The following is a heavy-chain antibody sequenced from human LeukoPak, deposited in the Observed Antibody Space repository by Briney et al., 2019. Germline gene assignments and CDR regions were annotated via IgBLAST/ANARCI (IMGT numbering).Heavy chain of an antibody. CDR1: GYTLTELS. D-gene: IGHD3-22*01. CDR3: ATIYDSPSAFDI. J-gene: IGHJ3*02. V-gene: IGHV1-24*01. Sequence: ASVKVSCKVSGYTLTELSMHWVRQAPGKGLEWMGGFDPEDGETIYAQKFQGRVTMTEDTSTDTAYMELSSLRSEDTAVYYCATIYDSPSAFDIWGQGTMATVSS. CDR2: FDPEDGET.